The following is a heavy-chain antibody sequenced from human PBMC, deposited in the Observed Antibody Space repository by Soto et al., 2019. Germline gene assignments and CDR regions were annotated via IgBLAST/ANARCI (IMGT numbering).Heavy chain of an antibody. CDR1: GLTFSSYA. Sequence: PGGSLRLSCAASGLTFSSYAMSWVRQAPGKGLEWVSGIDGSGRNTYYADSVKGRFTISRDNSKNTLSVQMNGLRVEDTALYYCAKDGGSVCSGGTCYFQAPDYWGQGTLVTVSS. CDR3: AKDGGSVCSGGTCYFQAPDY. V-gene: IGHV3-23*01. J-gene: IGHJ4*02. CDR2: IDGSGRNT. D-gene: IGHD2-15*01.